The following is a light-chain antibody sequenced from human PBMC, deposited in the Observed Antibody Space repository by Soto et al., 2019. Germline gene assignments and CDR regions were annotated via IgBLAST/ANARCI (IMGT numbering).Light chain of an antibody. V-gene: IGKV1-9*01. J-gene: IGKJ5*01. CDR1: QGISSY. CDR2: GAS. CDR3: QQLNNYPIT. Sequence: IQLTQSPSSLSASVGDRVTITCRASQGISSYLAWYQQKPGKAPKLLLYGASTLEGGVPFRFSGSGSGTDFTLLISSVQPEDFATYYCQQLNNYPITFGQGTRLEIK.